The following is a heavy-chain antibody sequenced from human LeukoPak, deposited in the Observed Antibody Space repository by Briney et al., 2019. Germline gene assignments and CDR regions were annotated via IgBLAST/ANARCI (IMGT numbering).Heavy chain of an antibody. Sequence: LSLTCTVSGGSITNYYWGWIRQPPGKGLEWVSYISSSGGSWIYYADSLKGRLTISRDNAKNSLSLQMTSLRDEDTAVYYCTRDGSGSYQREFRFDYWGQGTLVTVSS. V-gene: IGHV3-11*04. CDR2: ISSSGGSWI. J-gene: IGHJ4*02. CDR3: TRDGSGSYQREFRFDY. CDR1: GGSITNYY. D-gene: IGHD1-26*01.